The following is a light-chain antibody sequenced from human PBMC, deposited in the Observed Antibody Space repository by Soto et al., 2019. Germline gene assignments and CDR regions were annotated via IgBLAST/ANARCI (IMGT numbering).Light chain of an antibody. CDR2: GAS. J-gene: IGKJ1*01. CDR1: QSVSNN. CDR3: QQYSDWWT. V-gene: IGKV3-15*01. Sequence: EIVMTQSPATLSVSPGERATLSCRASQSVSNNLAWYQQKTGQAPRLLIYGASTRATGVPVRFSGSGSVTEFTLTISSLQSEDFAVYYCQQYSDWWTFGQGSMV.